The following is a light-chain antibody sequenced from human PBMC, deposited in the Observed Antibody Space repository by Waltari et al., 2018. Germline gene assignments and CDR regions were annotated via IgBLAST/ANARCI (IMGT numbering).Light chain of an antibody. V-gene: IGLV1-47*01. CDR1: SSNIGSNY. CDR3: AAWDDSLSGRGV. Sequence: QSVLTQPPSASGTPGQRVTISCSGSSSNIGSNYVYWYQQLPGTAPKLLIYRNNQGPAGVRARFSGSNSGTSASLAISGLRSEYEADYYCAAWDDSLSGRGVFGTGTKVTVL. CDR2: RNN. J-gene: IGLJ1*01.